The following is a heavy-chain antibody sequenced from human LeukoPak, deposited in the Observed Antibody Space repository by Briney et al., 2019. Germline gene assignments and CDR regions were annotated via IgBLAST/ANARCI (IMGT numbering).Heavy chain of an antibody. CDR1: GFTFSNAW. Sequence: GGSLRLSCAASGFTFSNAWMSWVRQAPGKGLEWVGRIKSKTDGGTTDYAAPVKGRFTISRDDSKNTLYLQMNSLKTEDTAVYYCTTDHSSGYYYQIDYWGQGTLVTVSS. J-gene: IGHJ4*02. V-gene: IGHV3-15*01. D-gene: IGHD3-22*01. CDR2: IKSKTDGGTT. CDR3: TTDHSSGYYYQIDY.